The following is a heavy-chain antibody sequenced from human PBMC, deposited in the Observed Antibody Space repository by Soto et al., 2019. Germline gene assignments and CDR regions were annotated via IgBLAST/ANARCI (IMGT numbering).Heavy chain of an antibody. CDR2: VAYSGTT. CDR1: PGSISSSY. J-gene: IGHJ5*02. V-gene: IGHV4-59*01. D-gene: IGHD1-26*01. Sequence: QVQLQESGPGLVKPSETLTLTCTVSPGSISSSYWSWIRQPPGRGLEWIGHVAYSGTTKYNPSLKSRGSISVSTSKRQFSLRLTSVTAADTAVYYSAREAQDYYFDHWGQGILVTVSS. CDR3: AREAQDYYFDH.